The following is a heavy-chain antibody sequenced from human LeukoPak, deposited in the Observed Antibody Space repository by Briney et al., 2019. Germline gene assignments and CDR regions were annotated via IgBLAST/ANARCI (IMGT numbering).Heavy chain of an antibody. CDR1: GGSISSSNW. CDR3: ARDPATVTTGYFDY. J-gene: IGHJ4*02. D-gene: IGHD4-11*01. V-gene: IGHV4-4*02. Sequence: SETLSLTCAVSGGSISSSNWWSWVRQPPGKGLEWIGEIYHSGSTNYNPSLKSRVTISVDTSKNQFSLKLSSVTAADTAVYYCARDPATVTTGYFDYWGQGTLVTVSS. CDR2: IYHSGST.